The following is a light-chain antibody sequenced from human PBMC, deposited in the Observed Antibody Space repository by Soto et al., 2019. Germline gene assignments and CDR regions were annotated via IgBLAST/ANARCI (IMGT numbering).Light chain of an antibody. CDR1: QNIDIS. Sequence: EIVLTQSPATLSLSPGERGTLSCRASQNIDISLAWYQQNPGQAPRLLIYDASNRATGFPGRFSGSGSGTDFTLTISSPEPEDSAVDYCQQRFSWPRTFGQGTKVAIK. CDR3: QQRFSWPRT. V-gene: IGKV3-11*01. J-gene: IGKJ1*01. CDR2: DAS.